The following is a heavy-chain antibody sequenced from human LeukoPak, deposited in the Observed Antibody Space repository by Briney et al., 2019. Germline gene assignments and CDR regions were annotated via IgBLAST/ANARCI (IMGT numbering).Heavy chain of an antibody. CDR1: GYTFTSYD. Sequence: ASVKVSCKASGYTFTSYDINWVRRATGQGLEWMGWMNPNSGNTGYAQKFQGRVTMTRNTSISTAYMELSSLRSEDTAVYYCAREETGYSSSWYVVGYFQHWGQGTLVTVSS. CDR3: AREETGYSSSWYVVGYFQH. D-gene: IGHD6-13*01. CDR2: MNPNSGNT. V-gene: IGHV1-8*01. J-gene: IGHJ1*01.